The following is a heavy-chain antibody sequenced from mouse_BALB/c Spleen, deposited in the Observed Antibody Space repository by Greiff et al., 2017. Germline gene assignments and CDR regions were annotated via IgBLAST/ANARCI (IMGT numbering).Heavy chain of an antibody. CDR2: IDPANGNT. CDR3: ARRYYGSGDAMDY. Sequence: VQLQQSGAELVKPGASVKLSCTASGFNIKDTYMHWVKQRPEQGLEWIGRIDPANGNTKYDPKFQGKATITADTSSNTAYLQLSSLTSEDTAVYYCARRYYGSGDAMDYWGQGTSVTVSS. V-gene: IGHV14-3*02. J-gene: IGHJ4*01. CDR1: GFNIKDTY. D-gene: IGHD1-1*01.